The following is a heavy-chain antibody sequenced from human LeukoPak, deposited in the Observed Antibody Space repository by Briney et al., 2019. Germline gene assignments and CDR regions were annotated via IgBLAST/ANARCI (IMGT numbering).Heavy chain of an antibody. V-gene: IGHV4-34*01. D-gene: IGHD6-13*01. Sequence: SETLSLTCAVYGGSFSGYYWSWIRQPPGKGLEWIGEISHSGSTNYNPSLKSRVTISVDTSKNQFSLKLSSVTAADTAVYYCARGYLSSSWYTYYYYGMDVWGQGTTVTVSS. CDR3: ARGYLSSSWYTYYYYGMDV. J-gene: IGHJ6*02. CDR2: ISHSGST. CDR1: GGSFSGYY.